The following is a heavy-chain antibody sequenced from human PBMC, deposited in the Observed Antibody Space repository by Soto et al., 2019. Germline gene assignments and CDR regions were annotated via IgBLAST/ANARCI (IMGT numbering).Heavy chain of an antibody. CDR2: INPNNGDT. V-gene: IGHV1-2*02. CDR1: GYTFTGYY. CDR3: ARHSGYDYVFDY. J-gene: IGHJ4*02. D-gene: IGHD5-12*01. Sequence: ASVKVSCKASGYTFTGYYIHWVRQAPGQGLEWMGWINPNNGDTNYAQRFQGRVSMTRDTSTSTAYMELSSLRFDDTAVYYCARHSGYDYVFDYWGQGTLVTVPQ.